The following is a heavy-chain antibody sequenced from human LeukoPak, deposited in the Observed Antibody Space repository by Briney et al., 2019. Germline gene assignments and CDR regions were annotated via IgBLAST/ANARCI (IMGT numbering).Heavy chain of an antibody. V-gene: IGHV3-30*18. CDR1: GFTFSSYG. Sequence: GGSLRLSCAASGFTFSSYGMHWVRQAPGKGLEWVAVISYDGSNKYYADSVKGRFTISRDNSKNTLYLQMNSLRAEDTAVYYCAKGGGYCSSTSWSSGYWGQGTLVTVSS. J-gene: IGHJ4*02. CDR2: ISYDGSNK. D-gene: IGHD2-2*01. CDR3: AKGGGYCSSTSWSSGY.